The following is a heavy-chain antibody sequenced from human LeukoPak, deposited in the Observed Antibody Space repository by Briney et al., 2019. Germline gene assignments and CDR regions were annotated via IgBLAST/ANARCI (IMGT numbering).Heavy chain of an antibody. CDR3: ARGWWGTDY. CDR2: INTDGTDT. J-gene: IGHJ4*02. CDR1: GFIFSKQW. Sequence: GGSLRLSCGASGFIFSKQWMNWVRQAPGKGLVWVARINTDGTDTSYADSVKGRFTISRDNAKDTLYLQMNSLRAEDTAVYYCARGWWGTDYWGQGTLVTVSS. V-gene: IGHV3-74*01. D-gene: IGHD2-15*01.